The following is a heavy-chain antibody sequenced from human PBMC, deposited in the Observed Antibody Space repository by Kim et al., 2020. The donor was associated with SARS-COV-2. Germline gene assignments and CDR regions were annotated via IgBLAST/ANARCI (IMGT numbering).Heavy chain of an antibody. D-gene: IGHD3-10*01. V-gene: IGHV3-30*18. CDR2: ISYDGSNK. CDR3: AKDSYVSGTYYIHSYYYSMDV. J-gene: IGHJ6*02. CDR1: GFTFSSFG. Sequence: GGSLRLSCAASGFTFSSFGIHWVRQAPGKGLEWVAVISYDGSNKYYADSVKGRFTISRDNSKNTLFLQMNSLRAEDTALYYCAKDSYVSGTYYIHSYYYSMDVWGQGTTVTVSS.